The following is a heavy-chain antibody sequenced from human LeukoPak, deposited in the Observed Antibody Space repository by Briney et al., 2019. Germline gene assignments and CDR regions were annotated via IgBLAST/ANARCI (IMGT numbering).Heavy chain of an antibody. J-gene: IGHJ5*02. D-gene: IGHD2-21*01. CDR1: GGSIGSSTYY. V-gene: IGHV4-39*07. CDR2: INHSGST. Sequence: SETLSLTCTVSGGSIGSSTYYWVWIRQPPGKGLEWIGEINHSGSTNYNPFLKSRVTISVDTSKNQFSLKLSSVTAADTAVYYCARVWWTRFDPWGQGTLVTVSS. CDR3: ARVWWTRFDP.